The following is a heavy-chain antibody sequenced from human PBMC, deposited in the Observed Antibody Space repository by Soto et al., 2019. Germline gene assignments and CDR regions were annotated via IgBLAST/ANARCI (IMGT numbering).Heavy chain of an antibody. D-gene: IGHD5-18*01. CDR2: IIPIFATV. V-gene: IGHV1-69*01. CDR3: ARGGRGYSSAPRYYFDY. Sequence: QVQLVQSGSEVKKPGSSVKVSCKASGGSFSSNPISWVRQAPGQGLEWMAGIIPIFATVHYAQKFQGRVTINADESTRTAYMELTSLRSEDTAVYFCARGGRGYSSAPRYYFDYWGQGTLVTVSS. CDR1: GGSFSSNP. J-gene: IGHJ4*02.